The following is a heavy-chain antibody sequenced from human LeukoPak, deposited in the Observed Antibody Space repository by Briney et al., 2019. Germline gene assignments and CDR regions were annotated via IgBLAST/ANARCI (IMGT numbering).Heavy chain of an antibody. CDR2: IYSGGST. D-gene: IGHD5/OR15-5a*01. J-gene: IGHJ4*02. V-gene: IGHV3-53*01. CDR1: GFTVSSNY. Sequence: PGGSLRLSCAASGFTVSSNYMSWVRQAPGKGLEWVSVIYSGGSTYYADSVKGRFTISRDNSKNTLYLQMNSLRAEDTAVYYCVRETPQRVSYYFDYWGQGTLVTVSS. CDR3: VRETPQRVSYYFDY.